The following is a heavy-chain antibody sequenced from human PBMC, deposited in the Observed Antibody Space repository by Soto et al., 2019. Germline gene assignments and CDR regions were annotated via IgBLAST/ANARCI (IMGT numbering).Heavy chain of an antibody. Sequence: KFQGRVTITRDTSASTAYMELSSLRSEDTAMYYCARDLSGTYYYYGMDVWGQGTTVTVS. J-gene: IGHJ6*02. D-gene: IGHD1-26*01. CDR3: ARDLSGTYYYYGMDV. V-gene: IGHV1-3*01.